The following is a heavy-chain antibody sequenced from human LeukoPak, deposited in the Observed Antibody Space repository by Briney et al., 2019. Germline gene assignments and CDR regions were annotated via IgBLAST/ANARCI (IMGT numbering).Heavy chain of an antibody. CDR2: INPNSGGT. CDR3: ARDRGYCSSTSCWSWFDP. Sequence: ASVKVSCKASGYTFTGYYMHWVRQAPGQGLEWMGWINPNSGGTNYAQKFQGRVTMTRDTSISTAYMELSRLGSDDTAVYYCARDRGYCSSTSCWSWFDPWGQGTLVTVSS. CDR1: GYTFTGYY. J-gene: IGHJ5*02. V-gene: IGHV1-2*02. D-gene: IGHD2-2*01.